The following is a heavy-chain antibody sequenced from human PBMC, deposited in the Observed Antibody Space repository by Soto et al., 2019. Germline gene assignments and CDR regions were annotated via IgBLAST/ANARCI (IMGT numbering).Heavy chain of an antibody. CDR2: ISGGGDNT. D-gene: IGHD3-22*01. CDR1: GFTFSSQS. V-gene: IGHV3-23*01. Sequence: PGGSLRLSCVASGFTFSSQSMAWARQTPGKGLEWVSVISGGGDNTYYADSVKGRFTISRDNSRNTVYLQMNSLRAEDSAVYYCARGPPPDDSSGYYSAFDIWGKGTMVTVSS. CDR3: ARGPPPDDSSGYYSAFDI. J-gene: IGHJ3*02.